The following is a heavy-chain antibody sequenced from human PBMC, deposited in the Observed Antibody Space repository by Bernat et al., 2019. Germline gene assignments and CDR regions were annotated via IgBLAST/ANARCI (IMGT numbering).Heavy chain of an antibody. J-gene: IGHJ6*02. V-gene: IGHV1-18*01. Sequence: QVQLVQSGAEVKKPGASVKVSCKASGYTFTSYGISWVRQAPGQGLEWMGWISAYNGNTNHAQKLQGRVTMTTDTSTSTAYMELRSLRSDDTAVYYCARVGTYYYGSGSYSSSGYYYGMDVWGQGTTVTVSS. CDR2: ISAYNGNT. CDR3: ARVGTYYYGSGSYSSSGYYYGMDV. D-gene: IGHD3-10*01. CDR1: GYTFTSYG.